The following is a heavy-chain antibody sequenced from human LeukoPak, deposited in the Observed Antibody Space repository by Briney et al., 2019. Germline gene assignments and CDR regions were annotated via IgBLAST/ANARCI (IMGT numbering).Heavy chain of an antibody. CDR1: GFTFSSYW. CDR2: IKKDGSEK. V-gene: IGHV3-7*01. CDR3: ARDLSGVTGYTYGRGVDY. J-gene: IGHJ4*02. D-gene: IGHD5-18*01. Sequence: GGSLRLSCAASGFTFSSYWISWVRQVPGKGLECVANIKKDGSEKYYVDSVKGRFTISRDNAKTSLYLQMNSLRAEDTAVYYCARDLSGVTGYTYGRGVDYWGQGTLVTVSS.